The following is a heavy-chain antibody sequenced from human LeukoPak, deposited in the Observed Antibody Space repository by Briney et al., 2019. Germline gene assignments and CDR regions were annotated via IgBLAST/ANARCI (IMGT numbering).Heavy chain of an antibody. Sequence: ASVKVSCKASGYTFTSYGINWVRQATGQGLEWMGWMNPNSGNTGYAQKFQGRVTITRNTSISTAYMELSSLRSEDTAVYYCATARYYYDSSGLLGNWFDPWGQGTLVTVSS. CDR1: GYTFTSYG. D-gene: IGHD3-22*01. J-gene: IGHJ5*02. CDR3: ATARYYYDSSGLLGNWFDP. CDR2: MNPNSGNT. V-gene: IGHV1-8*03.